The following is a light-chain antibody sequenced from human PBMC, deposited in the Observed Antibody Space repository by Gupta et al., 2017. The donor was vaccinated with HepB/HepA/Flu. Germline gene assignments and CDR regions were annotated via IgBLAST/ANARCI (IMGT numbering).Light chain of an antibody. J-gene: IGKJ3*01. CDR1: QGISRW. CDR2: AAS. CDR3: QQSTSFPRT. Sequence: DIQMTQSPSSVSASVGDRVTITCRASQGISRWLAWYQQKPGKPPKLLIYAASNLQSGVPSRFSGSGSGTDFTLSISGLQPEDVATYYCQQSTSFPRTFGPGTKVDIK. V-gene: IGKV1D-12*01.